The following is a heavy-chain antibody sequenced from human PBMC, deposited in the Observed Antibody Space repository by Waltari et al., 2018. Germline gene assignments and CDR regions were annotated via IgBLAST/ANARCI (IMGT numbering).Heavy chain of an antibody. D-gene: IGHD2-2*01. J-gene: IGHJ5*02. CDR2: IYYSGST. CDR1: GDSISSSSYY. Sequence: QLQLQESGPGLVKPSETLSLTCTVSGDSISSSSYYWGWIRPPPGKGLEWIGSIYYSGSTYYNPSLKSRVTISVDTSKNQFSLKLSSVTAADTAVYYCARRGPVPAATWRLNWFDPWGQGTLVTVSS. V-gene: IGHV4-39*01. CDR3: ARRGPVPAATWRLNWFDP.